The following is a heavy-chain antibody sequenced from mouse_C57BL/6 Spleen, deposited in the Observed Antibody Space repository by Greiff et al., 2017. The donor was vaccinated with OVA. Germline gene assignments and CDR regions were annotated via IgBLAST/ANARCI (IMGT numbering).Heavy chain of an antibody. CDR2: IYPGDGDT. D-gene: IGHD4-1*01. Sequence: QVQLQQSGPELVKPGASVKISCKASGYAFSSSWMNWVKQRPGKGLEWIGRIYPGDGDTNYNGKFKGKATLTADKSSSTAYMQLSSLTSEDSAVYFCARHWAYYAMDYWGQGTSVTVSS. V-gene: IGHV1-82*01. J-gene: IGHJ4*01. CDR3: ARHWAYYAMDY. CDR1: GYAFSSSW.